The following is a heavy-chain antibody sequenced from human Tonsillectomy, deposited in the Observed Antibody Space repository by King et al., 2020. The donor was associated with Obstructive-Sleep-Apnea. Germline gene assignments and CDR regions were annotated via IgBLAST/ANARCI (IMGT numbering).Heavy chain of an antibody. J-gene: IGHJ6*02. CDR1: GYTFTSYD. Sequence: QLVQSGAEVKKPGASVKVSCKASGYTFTSYDINWVRQATGQGLEWMGWMNPNSGNTGYAQKFKGRVTMTRNTSISTAYMELSSLRYEDTAVYYLARGRRSDPSTVTHYYSMDHWGQGTPVTVSS. CDR3: ARGRRSDPSTVTHYYSMDH. CDR2: MNPNSGNT. V-gene: IGHV1-8*01. D-gene: IGHD4-17*01.